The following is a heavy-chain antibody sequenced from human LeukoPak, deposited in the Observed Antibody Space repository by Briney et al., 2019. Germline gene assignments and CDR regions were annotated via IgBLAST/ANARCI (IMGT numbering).Heavy chain of an antibody. CDR1: GYTFTAYG. Sequence: GASVKVSCKASGYTFTAYGISWVRQAPRQGLEWMGWISASNGNTKYAQKFQGRVTMTTDSSTSTAYMDLRSLRSDDTAVYYCARADYDSSGYYSHGVYWGQGTLVTVSS. V-gene: IGHV1-18*01. CDR3: ARADYDSSGYYSHGVY. J-gene: IGHJ4*02. CDR2: ISASNGNT. D-gene: IGHD3-22*01.